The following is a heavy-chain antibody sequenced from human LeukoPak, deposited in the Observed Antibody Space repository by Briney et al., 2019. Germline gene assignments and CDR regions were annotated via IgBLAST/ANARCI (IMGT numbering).Heavy chain of an antibody. CDR3: ARDAVVGDQPNLWYYYYMDV. CDR2: ISGSGGST. J-gene: IGHJ6*03. CDR1: GFTFSSYA. V-gene: IGHV3-23*01. D-gene: IGHD1-26*01. Sequence: PGGSLRLFCAASGFTFSSYAMSWVRQAPGKGLEWVSAISGSGGSTYYADSVKGRFTISRDNSKNTLYLQMNSLRAEDTAVYYCARDAVVGDQPNLWYYYYMDVWGKGTTVTVSS.